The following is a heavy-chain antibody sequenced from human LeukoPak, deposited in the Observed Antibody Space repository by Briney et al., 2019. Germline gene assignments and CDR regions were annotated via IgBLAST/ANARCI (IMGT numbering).Heavy chain of an antibody. CDR2: FDPEDGET. Sequence: ASVKVSCKVSGYTLTELSMHWVRQAPGKGLEWMGGFDPEDGETIYAQKFQGRVTMTEDTSTDTAYMELSSLRSEDTAVYYCATFGYSYGYVYFDYWGQGTPVTVSS. J-gene: IGHJ4*02. V-gene: IGHV1-24*01. D-gene: IGHD5-18*01. CDR1: GYTLTELS. CDR3: ATFGYSYGYVYFDY.